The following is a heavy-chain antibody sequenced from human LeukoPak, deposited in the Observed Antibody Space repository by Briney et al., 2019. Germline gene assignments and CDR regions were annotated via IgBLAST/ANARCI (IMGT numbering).Heavy chain of an antibody. CDR3: ARGWLQFGMDV. CDR1: GDSLSSNSAV. D-gene: IGHD5-24*01. V-gene: IGHV6-1*01. CDR2: TYYNSKWYN. J-gene: IGHJ6*02. Sequence: SQTLSLTCALSGDSLSSNSAVWHWLRQSPSRGLEWLGRTYYNSKWYNDYAVSVKSRITINPDTSKNQFSLQLSSVTPEDTAVYYCARGWLQFGMDVWGRGTTVTVSS.